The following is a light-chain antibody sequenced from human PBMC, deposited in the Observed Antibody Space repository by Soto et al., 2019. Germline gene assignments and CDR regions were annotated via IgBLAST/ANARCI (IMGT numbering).Light chain of an antibody. V-gene: IGKV1-5*03. CDR1: QSITTW. CDR3: QQTYTTPEIT. CDR2: KAT. Sequence: SQMTQSPSTLSASVGDRVTITCRASQSITTWLAWYQQKPGKAPKLLIYKATNLQSGVPSRFSGSGSGTDFTLTISSLQPEDFGIYYCQQTYTTPEITFGQGTRLEIK. J-gene: IGKJ5*01.